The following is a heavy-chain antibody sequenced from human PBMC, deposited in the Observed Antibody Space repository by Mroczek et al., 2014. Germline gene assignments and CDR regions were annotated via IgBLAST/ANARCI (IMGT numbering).Heavy chain of an antibody. V-gene: IGHV4-31*01. CDR2: IYYSGNT. CDR3: ARTYKYDSSGYCFDY. CDR1: GDSVSSGGYY. D-gene: IGHD3-22*01. J-gene: IGHJ4*02. Sequence: QVQLQESGPGLVKPSQTLSLTCTVSGDSVSSGGYYWSWIRQHPGKGLEWIGHIYYSGNTYYNPSLKSQVFILLDKSKNQFSLKLRSVTAADTAVYYCARTYKYDSSGYCFDYWGQGTLVTVSS.